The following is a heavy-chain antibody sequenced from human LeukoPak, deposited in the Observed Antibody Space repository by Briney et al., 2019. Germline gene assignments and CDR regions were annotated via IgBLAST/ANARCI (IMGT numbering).Heavy chain of an antibody. J-gene: IGHJ3*02. Sequence: GGSLRLSCAASGFTFNSYAMSWVRQAPGKGLEWVSSISSSSSYIYYADSVKGRFTISRDNAKNSLYLQMNSLRAEDTAVYYCTRDLGLWLVQSAFDIWGQGTMVTVSS. D-gene: IGHD6-19*01. CDR2: ISSSSSYI. CDR1: GFTFNSYA. CDR3: TRDLGLWLVQSAFDI. V-gene: IGHV3-21*01.